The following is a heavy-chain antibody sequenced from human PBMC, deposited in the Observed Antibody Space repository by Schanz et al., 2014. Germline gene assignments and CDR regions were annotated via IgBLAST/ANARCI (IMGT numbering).Heavy chain of an antibody. Sequence: QVQLVQSGAAVKKPGASVKVSCKASGYTFTSYGISWVRQAPGQGLEWMGWISPYNGNTNYAQKLQGRVTMTADTSTSTAYMDLRSLRSDDTAVYYCATDQSPYTSSSDVRYFDYWGQGSLVTVSS. D-gene: IGHD6-6*01. J-gene: IGHJ4*02. CDR3: ATDQSPYTSSSDVRYFDY. CDR2: ISPYNGNT. V-gene: IGHV1-18*01. CDR1: GYTFTSYG.